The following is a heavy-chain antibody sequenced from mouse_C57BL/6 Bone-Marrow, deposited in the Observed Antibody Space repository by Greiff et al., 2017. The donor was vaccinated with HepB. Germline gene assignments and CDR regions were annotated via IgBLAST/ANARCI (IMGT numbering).Heavy chain of an antibody. V-gene: IGHV5-4*01. CDR2: ISDGGSYT. Sequence: EVQVVESGGGLVKPGGSLKLSCAASGFTFSSYAMSWVRQTPEKRLEWVATISDGGSYTYYPDNVKGRFTISRDNAKNNLYLQMSHLKSEDTAMYYCARGLPPWFAYWGQGTLVTVSA. J-gene: IGHJ3*01. CDR3: ARGLPPWFAY. D-gene: IGHD5-5*01. CDR1: GFTFSSYA.